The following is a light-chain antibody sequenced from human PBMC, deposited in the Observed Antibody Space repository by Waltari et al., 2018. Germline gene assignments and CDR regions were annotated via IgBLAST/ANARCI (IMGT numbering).Light chain of an antibody. CDR3: NSRDSSGNHVV. Sequence: SSELTQDPAVSVALGQTVRITCKGDRIKSSDTSWYQQKPGQAPVLVIYGKNNRPSGSPDRFSGSSSGNTASLTITGAQAEDEADYYCNSRDSSGNHVVFGGGTKLTVL. CDR1: RIKSSD. V-gene: IGLV3-19*01. CDR2: GKN. J-gene: IGLJ2*01.